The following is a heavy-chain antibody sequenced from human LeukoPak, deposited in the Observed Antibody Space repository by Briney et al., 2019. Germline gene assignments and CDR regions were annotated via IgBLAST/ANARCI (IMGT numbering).Heavy chain of an antibody. Sequence: GGSLRLSCAASGFTFSSYEMNWVRQAPGKGLEWVSYISSSGSTIYYADSVKGRFTISRDNAKNSLYLQMNSLRAEDTAVYYCARTTTNYYNYYMDVWGKGTTVTISS. D-gene: IGHD4-17*01. CDR1: GFTFSSYE. CDR3: ARTTTNYYNYYMDV. J-gene: IGHJ6*03. CDR2: ISSSGSTI. V-gene: IGHV3-48*03.